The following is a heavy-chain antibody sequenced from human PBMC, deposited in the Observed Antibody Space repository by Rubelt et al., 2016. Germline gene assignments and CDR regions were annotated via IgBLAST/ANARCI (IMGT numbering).Heavy chain of an antibody. CDR3: ARESHIGWTYRY. CDR2: INHSGRT. Sequence: QVQLQQWGAGLLKPSETLSLTCAVYGGSFSGYYWSWIRQLPGKGLEWMGEINHSGRTNYNPSLRSRVTISVETCKTQFSLNLSSVTAAETAGDYCARESHIGWTYRYWGQGTLVTVSS. D-gene: IGHD2-21*01. J-gene: IGHJ4*02. CDR1: GGSFSGYY. V-gene: IGHV4-34*01.